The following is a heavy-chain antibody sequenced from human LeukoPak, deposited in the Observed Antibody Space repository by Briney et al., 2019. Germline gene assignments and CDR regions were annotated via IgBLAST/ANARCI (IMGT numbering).Heavy chain of an antibody. CDR1: GFTFDDYA. CDR2: TSWNSGSI. CDR3: AKGGHGDYGWFDP. D-gene: IGHD4-17*01. Sequence: PGGSLRLSCAASGFTFDDYAMHWVRQAPGKGLEWVSGTSWNSGSIGYADSVKGRFTISRDNAKNSLYLQMNSLRAEDTALYYCAKGGHGDYGWFDPWGQGTLVTVSS. V-gene: IGHV3-9*01. J-gene: IGHJ5*02.